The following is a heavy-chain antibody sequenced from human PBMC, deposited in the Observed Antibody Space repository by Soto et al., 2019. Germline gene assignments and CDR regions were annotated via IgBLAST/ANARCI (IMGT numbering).Heavy chain of an antibody. CDR1: GLTFGSYP. CDR2: ISSGSRGI. Sequence: GGSLRISCAASGLTFGSYPMHWVRQDPGEGQGLRRGLEWVSHISSGSRGIYYADSVKGRFTVSRDNAKNLLYLQMNSLRDDDTAVYYCVRAGFDYWGQGTLVTVSS. CDR3: VRAGFDY. V-gene: IGHV3-48*02. J-gene: IGHJ4*02.